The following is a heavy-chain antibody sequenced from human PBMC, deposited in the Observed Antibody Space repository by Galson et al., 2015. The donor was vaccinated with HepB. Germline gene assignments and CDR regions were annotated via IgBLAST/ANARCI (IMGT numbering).Heavy chain of an antibody. CDR1: GFTFSSYA. CDR3: AREGDTAMANYFDY. CDR2: ISYDGSNK. V-gene: IGHV3-30-3*01. Sequence: SLRLSCAASGFTFSSYAMHWVRQAPGKGLEWVAVISYDGSNKYYADSVKGRFTISRDNSKNTLYLQMNSLRAEDTAVYYCAREGDTAMANYFDYWGQGTLVTVSS. D-gene: IGHD5-18*01. J-gene: IGHJ4*02.